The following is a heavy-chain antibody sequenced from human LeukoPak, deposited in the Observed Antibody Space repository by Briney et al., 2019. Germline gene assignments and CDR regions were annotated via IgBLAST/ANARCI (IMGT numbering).Heavy chain of an antibody. CDR3: ASERGYSSSWYAH. J-gene: IGHJ4*02. Sequence: SGTLSLTCAVSGGSISSSNWWSWVRQPPGKGMDWIGEIYHSGSTNYNPSLKSRVTISVDKSKNQFSLKLSSVTAADTAVYYCASERGYSSSWYAHWGQGTLVTVSS. V-gene: IGHV4-4*02. CDR1: GGSISSSNW. D-gene: IGHD6-13*01. CDR2: IYHSGST.